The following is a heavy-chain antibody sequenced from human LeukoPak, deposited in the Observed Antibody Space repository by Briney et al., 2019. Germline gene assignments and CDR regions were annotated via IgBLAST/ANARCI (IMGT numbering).Heavy chain of an antibody. CDR2: INHSGST. CDR1: GGSFSGYC. Sequence: SETLSLTCAVYGGSFSGYCWSWIRQPPGKGLEWIGEINHSGSTNYNPSLKSRVTISVGTSKNQFSLKLSSVTAADTAVYYCARGQSPFVSSSSYFDYWGQGTLVTVSS. V-gene: IGHV4-34*01. D-gene: IGHD6-6*01. CDR3: ARGQSPFVSSSSYFDY. J-gene: IGHJ4*02.